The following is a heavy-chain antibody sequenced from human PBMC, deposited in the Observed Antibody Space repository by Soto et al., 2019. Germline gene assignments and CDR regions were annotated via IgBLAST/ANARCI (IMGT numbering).Heavy chain of an antibody. CDR2: ISYDGSNK. D-gene: IGHD6-13*01. V-gene: IGHV3-30*18. J-gene: IGHJ4*02. Sequence: ESGGGVVQPGRSLRLSCAASGFTFSSYGMHWVRQAPGKGLEWVAVISYDGSNKYYADSVKGRFTISRDNSKNTLYLQMNSLRAKDTAVYYCAKEPQYSSSWYPLGYWGQGTLVTVSS. CDR1: GFTFSSYG. CDR3: AKEPQYSSSWYPLGY.